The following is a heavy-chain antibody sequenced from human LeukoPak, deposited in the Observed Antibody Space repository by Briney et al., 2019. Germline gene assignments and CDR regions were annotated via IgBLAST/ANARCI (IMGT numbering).Heavy chain of an antibody. CDR3: ARVPLSSIGSGSPHHFDY. V-gene: IGHV1-69*05. CDR1: GGTFSSYA. CDR2: IIPIFGTA. J-gene: IGHJ4*02. D-gene: IGHD1-26*01. Sequence: ASVKVSCKASGGTFSSYAISWVRQAPGQGLEWMGGIIPIFGTANYAQKFQGRVTITTDESTSTAYMELSSLRSEDTAVYYCARVPLSSIGSGSPHHFDYWGQGTLVTVSS.